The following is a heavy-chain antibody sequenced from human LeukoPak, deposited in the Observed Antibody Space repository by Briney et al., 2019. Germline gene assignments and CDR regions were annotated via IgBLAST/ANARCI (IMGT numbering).Heavy chain of an antibody. J-gene: IGHJ4*02. D-gene: IGHD6-13*01. CDR1: RFTFSNYV. CDR2: ISYDGNNK. Sequence: GRSLRLSCAASRFTFSNYVMHWVRQAPGKGLEWVAVISYDGNNKYYADSVRGRFTISRDNSKNTLYLQMNSLRAEDMALYYCAKDITGLYSSSLSYFDYWGQGTLVTVSS. CDR3: AKDITGLYSSSLSYFDY. V-gene: IGHV3-30*18.